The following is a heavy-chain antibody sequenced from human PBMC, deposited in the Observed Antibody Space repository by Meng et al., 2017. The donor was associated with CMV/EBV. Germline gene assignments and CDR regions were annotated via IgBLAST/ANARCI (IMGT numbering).Heavy chain of an antibody. D-gene: IGHD3-10*01. J-gene: IGHJ4*02. CDR3: ARVGPGGRGALDY. CDR1: GGSISSYC. V-gene: IGHV4-4*07. CDR2: IYTSGST. Sequence: CTVSGGSISSYCWSWIRQPAGKGLEWIGRIYTSGSTNYNPSLKSRVTMSVDTSKNQFSLKLSSVTAADTAVYYCARVGPGGRGALDYWGQGTLVTVSS.